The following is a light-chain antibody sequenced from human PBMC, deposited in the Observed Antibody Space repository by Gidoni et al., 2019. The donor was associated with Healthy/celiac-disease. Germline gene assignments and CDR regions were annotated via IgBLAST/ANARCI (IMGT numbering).Light chain of an antibody. V-gene: IGKV3-11*01. CDR3: QQRSNWPPFT. J-gene: IGKJ4*01. CDR1: QSVSSY. CDR2: DAS. Sequence: EIVLTQSPATLSLSPGERATLSCRASQSVSSYLAWYQQKPGQAPRLLIYDASNRATGIPARFSGSGSGTDFTLTISSLEPEDFAVYYCQQRSNWPPFTVXGGTKVEIK.